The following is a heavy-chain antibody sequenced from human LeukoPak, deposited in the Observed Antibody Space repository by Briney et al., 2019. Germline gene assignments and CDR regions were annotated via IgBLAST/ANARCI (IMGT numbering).Heavy chain of an antibody. D-gene: IGHD4/OR15-4a*01. CDR2: ISYDGNKQ. J-gene: IGHJ4*02. V-gene: IGHV3-30*18. CDR3: VHDASSYRWYNYGAFDV. Sequence: GGSLRLSCAASGFIFSDYGVHWVRQVPGRGREGVAPISYDGNKQFYGASVKGRFTISRDDSKNTVFLHMNHQGPEHTAVYFCVHDASSYRWYNYGAFDVWGRGTLVTVSS. CDR1: GFIFSDYG.